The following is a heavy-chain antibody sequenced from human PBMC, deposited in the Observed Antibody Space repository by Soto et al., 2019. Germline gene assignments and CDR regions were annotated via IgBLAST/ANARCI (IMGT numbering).Heavy chain of an antibody. D-gene: IGHD6-13*01. J-gene: IGHJ3*02. Sequence: SETLSLTCTVSGGSISSSSYYWGWIRQPPGKGLEWIGSIYYSGSTYYNPSLKSRVTISVDTSKNQSSLKLSSVTAADTAVYYCARQGRGIAAATMGDAFDIWGQGTMVTVSS. CDR2: IYYSGST. CDR1: GGSISSSSYY. CDR3: ARQGRGIAAATMGDAFDI. V-gene: IGHV4-39*01.